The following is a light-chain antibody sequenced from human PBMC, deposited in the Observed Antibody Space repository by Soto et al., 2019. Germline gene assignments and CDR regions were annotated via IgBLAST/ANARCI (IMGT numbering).Light chain of an antibody. V-gene: IGLV1-40*01. CDR2: GNN. J-gene: IGLJ2*01. Sequence: QSVLTQPPSVSGAPGQRVTISCTGSSSNIGAGYDVHWYQQLPGTAPKLLMYGNNIRPSGVPDRFSDSKSGTSASLAITGLQAEDEAAYFCQSYASSLRGLVFGGGTKLTVL. CDR3: QSYASSLRGLV. CDR1: SSNIGAGYD.